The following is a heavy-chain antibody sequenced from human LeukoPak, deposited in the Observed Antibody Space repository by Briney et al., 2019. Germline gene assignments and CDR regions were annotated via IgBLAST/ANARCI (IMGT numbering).Heavy chain of an antibody. CDR3: ARDYRIAVAGTGLDP. CDR2: IWYDGSNK. Sequence: GRSLRLSCAASGFTFSSYGMHWVRQAPGKGLEWVAVIWYDGSNKYYADSVKGRFTISRDNSKNTLYLQMNSLRAEDTAVYYCARDYRIAVAGTGLDPWGQGTLVTVSS. J-gene: IGHJ5*02. V-gene: IGHV3-33*01. D-gene: IGHD6-19*01. CDR1: GFTFSSYG.